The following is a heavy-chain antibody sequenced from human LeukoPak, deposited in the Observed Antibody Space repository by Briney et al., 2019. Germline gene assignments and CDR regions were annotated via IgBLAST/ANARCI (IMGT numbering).Heavy chain of an antibody. V-gene: IGHV3-23*01. Sequence: GGSLRLSCAASGFTFSSYGMSWVRQAPGKGLEWVSAISGSGGSTYYADSVKGRFTISRDNSKNTLYLQMNSLRAEDTAVYYCAKNPKRIDFWSGYWSGMDVWGQGTTVTVSS. J-gene: IGHJ6*02. CDR3: AKNPKRIDFWSGYWSGMDV. CDR1: GFTFSSYG. CDR2: ISGSGGST. D-gene: IGHD3-3*01.